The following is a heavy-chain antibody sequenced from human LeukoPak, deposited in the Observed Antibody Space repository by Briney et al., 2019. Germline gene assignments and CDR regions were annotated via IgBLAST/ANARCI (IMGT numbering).Heavy chain of an antibody. V-gene: IGHV3-23*01. Sequence: GGSLRLSCAASGFTFSSYAMSWVRQAPGKGLEWVSAISGSGGSTYYADSVKGRFTISRDNSKNTLYLQMNSLRAEDTAVYYCARDRDPYYYDSSGYYYYWGQGTLVTVSS. CDR3: ARDRDPYYYDSSGYYYY. D-gene: IGHD3-22*01. CDR2: ISGSGGST. CDR1: GFTFSSYA. J-gene: IGHJ4*02.